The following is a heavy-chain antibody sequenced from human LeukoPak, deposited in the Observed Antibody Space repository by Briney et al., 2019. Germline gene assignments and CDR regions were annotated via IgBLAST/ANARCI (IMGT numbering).Heavy chain of an antibody. J-gene: IGHJ4*02. CDR2: INHSGST. D-gene: IGHD3-10*01. V-gene: IGHV4-34*01. Sequence: PSETLSLTCAVYGGSFSGYYWSWIRQPPGKGLEWIGEINHSGSTNYNPSLKSRVTISVDTSKNQFSLKLSSVTAADTAVYYCARLPRTMVRGVTKPNFDYWGQGTLVTVSS. CDR3: ARLPRTMVRGVTKPNFDY. CDR1: GGSFSGYY.